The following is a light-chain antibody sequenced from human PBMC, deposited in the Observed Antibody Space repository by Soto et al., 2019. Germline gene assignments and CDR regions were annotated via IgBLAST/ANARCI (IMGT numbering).Light chain of an antibody. CDR1: SSNIGSNS. Sequence: QSVVTQPPSASGTPGQRVTISCSGSSSNIGSNSVSWYQQLPGTAPKLLIYSSNQRPSGVPDRVSGSKSGTSASLAISGLQSEDEADYYCAAWDDRLNGPVFGGGTKLTVL. CDR2: SSN. CDR3: AAWDDRLNGPV. J-gene: IGLJ3*02. V-gene: IGLV1-44*01.